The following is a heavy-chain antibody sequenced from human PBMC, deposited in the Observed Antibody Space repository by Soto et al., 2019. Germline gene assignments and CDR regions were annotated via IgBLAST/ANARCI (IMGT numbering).Heavy chain of an antibody. CDR1: VCTFSSYA. J-gene: IGHJ4*02. CDR3: AKVGRSSWSRGYFDY. D-gene: IGHD6-13*01. CDR2: ISGSGTYT. Sequence: GSLRLSCASSVCTFSSYAMSWVRHSPGMWLEWVSTISGSGTYTYYADSVKGRFTISRDNSKNTLYLQMNSLRAEDTAVYYCAKVGRSSWSRGYFDYWGQGTLVSVSS. V-gene: IGHV3-23*01.